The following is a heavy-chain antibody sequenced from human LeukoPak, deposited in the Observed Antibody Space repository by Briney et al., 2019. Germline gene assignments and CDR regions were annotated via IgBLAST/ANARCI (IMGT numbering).Heavy chain of an antibody. D-gene: IGHD3-10*01. CDR3: ARDSGYYGSGSRYYYYGMDV. J-gene: IGHJ6*02. CDR2: ISYDGSNK. V-gene: IGHV3-30*03. CDR1: GFTFSSYG. Sequence: GGSLRLSCAASGFTFSSYGMHWVRQAPGKGLEWVAVISYDGSNKYYADSVKGRFTISRDNAKNSLYLQMNSLRAEDTAVYYCARDSGYYGSGSRYYYYGMDVWGQGTTVTVSS.